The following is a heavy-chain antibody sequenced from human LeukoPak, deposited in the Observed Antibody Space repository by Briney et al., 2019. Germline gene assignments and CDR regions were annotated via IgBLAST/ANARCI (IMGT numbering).Heavy chain of an antibody. V-gene: IGHV1-18*01. CDR2: NSAYNGNT. CDR1: GYTFTSYG. CDR3: ARDCPVHHRGIQRPRLRGYYYMGV. Sequence: ASVKVSCKASGYTFTSYGISWVRQAPGQGLEWMGWNSAYNGNTNYAQKLQRRVTMTTDTSTSTAYLELRSLRSDDTAVYYCARDCPVHHRGIQRPRLRGYYYMGVWGKGTTVTVSS. J-gene: IGHJ6*03. D-gene: IGHD5-18*01.